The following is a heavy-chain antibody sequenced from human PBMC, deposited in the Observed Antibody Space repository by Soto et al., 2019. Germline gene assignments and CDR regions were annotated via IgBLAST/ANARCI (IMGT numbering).Heavy chain of an antibody. CDR2: ISGNGGST. CDR3: AKGTVVTAGCRNFDY. CDR1: GFTFSSYA. D-gene: IGHD2-15*01. Sequence: EVQLLESGGGLVQPGGSLRLSCADSGFTFSSYAMSWVRQAPGKGLEWVSAISGNGGSTYYADSVKGRFTISRDNSKNALNLQMNSLRAKDTAVYYCAKGTVVTAGCRNFDYWGQGTLVTVSS. J-gene: IGHJ4*02. V-gene: IGHV3-23*01.